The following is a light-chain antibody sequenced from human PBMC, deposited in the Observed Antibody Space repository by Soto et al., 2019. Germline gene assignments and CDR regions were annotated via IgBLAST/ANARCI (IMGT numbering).Light chain of an antibody. J-gene: IGKJ4*01. Sequence: DIQMTQSPSSVSASVGDRVTITCRASQGISSRLAWYQQKTGKAPNLLIYAASSLQSGFPSIFSGSGSKTDFTLTIGSLQTEDFATYYYQQSNSFPLSFGGGTKVEIK. CDR1: QGISSR. CDR3: QQSNSFPLS. CDR2: AAS. V-gene: IGKV1-12*01.